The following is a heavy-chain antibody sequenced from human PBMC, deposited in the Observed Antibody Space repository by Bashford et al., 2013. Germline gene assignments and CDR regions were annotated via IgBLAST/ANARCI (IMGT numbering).Heavy chain of an antibody. D-gene: IGHD5-18*01. Sequence: ASVKVSCKPTGYSFTAYYIHWVRQAPGQGLEWMGWINPKNGGTNYLQKFQGRVTMATDTSISTAHMELSSLRSDDTALYYCARASYSYGYDYWGQGTLVTVSS. CDR3: ARASYSYGYDY. V-gene: IGHV1-2*02. CDR2: INPKNGGT. J-gene: IGHJ4*02. CDR1: GYSFTAYY.